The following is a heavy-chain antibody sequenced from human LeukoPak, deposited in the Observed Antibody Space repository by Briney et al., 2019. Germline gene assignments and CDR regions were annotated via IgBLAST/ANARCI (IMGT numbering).Heavy chain of an antibody. J-gene: IGHJ5*02. Sequence: VASVKVSCKASGYTFTSYDINWVRQATGQGLEWMGWVNPNTGNTGYAQKFQGRVTMTRDMSTSTDYMELSSLRSEDTAVYYCARDNSVEDIAWWFDPWGQGTLVTVSP. D-gene: IGHD4-23*01. CDR3: ARDNSVEDIAWWFDP. CDR2: VNPNTGNT. V-gene: IGHV1-8*01. CDR1: GYTFTSYD.